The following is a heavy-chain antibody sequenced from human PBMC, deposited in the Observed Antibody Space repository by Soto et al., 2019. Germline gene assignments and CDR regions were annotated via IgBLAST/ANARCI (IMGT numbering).Heavy chain of an antibody. Sequence: SVKVSCKASGGTFSSYAISWVRQAPGQGLEWMGGIIPIFGTANYAQKFQGRVTITADESTSTAYMELSSLRSEDTAVYYCARYIFESXVPAAIGIDYYYYGMDVWGRGTTVTVSS. CDR1: GGTFSSYA. V-gene: IGHV1-69*13. D-gene: IGHD2-2*01. J-gene: IGHJ6*02. CDR2: IIPIFGTA. CDR3: ARYIFESXVPAAIGIDYYYYGMDV.